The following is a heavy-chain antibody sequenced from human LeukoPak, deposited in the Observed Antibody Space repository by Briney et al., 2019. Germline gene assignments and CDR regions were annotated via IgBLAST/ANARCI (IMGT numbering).Heavy chain of an antibody. J-gene: IGHJ4*02. Sequence: GGSLRLSCVAPGLTFSSSDMHWVRQAPGKGLEWVSVISYNGSNKYYADSVKGRFTISRDYSKNTLFLQMNSLKIEDTAVYYCTTPNYSSGRYGGDYWGQGTLVTVSS. V-gene: IGHV3-30*03. D-gene: IGHD6-19*01. CDR3: TTPNYSSGRYGGDY. CDR1: GLTFSSSD. CDR2: ISYNGSNK.